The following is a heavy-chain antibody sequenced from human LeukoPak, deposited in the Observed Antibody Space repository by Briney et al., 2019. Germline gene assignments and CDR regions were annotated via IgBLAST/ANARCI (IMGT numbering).Heavy chain of an antibody. Sequence: GGSLRLSCAASGFTFTSYWMHWVRQPPGKGLVWVSRVSSDGSNTRYADSVKGRFTISRDNAKNTPSLQMNSLRAEDTAVYYCARGGSWYFDHWGQGTLVTVSS. J-gene: IGHJ4*02. CDR3: ARGGSWYFDH. CDR2: VSSDGSNT. D-gene: IGHD2-15*01. CDR1: GFTFTSYW. V-gene: IGHV3-74*01.